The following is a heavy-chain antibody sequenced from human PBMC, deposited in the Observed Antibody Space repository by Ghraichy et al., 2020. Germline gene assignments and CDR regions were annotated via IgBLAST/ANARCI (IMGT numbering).Heavy chain of an antibody. CDR2: IRSKTYGGSA. Sequence: GGSLRLSCTVSGFTFDEYTMSWFRQAPGKGLEWVGFIRSKTYGGSAEYAASVKGRFTISRDDSKGVAYLQMNSLRTEDTAVYYCAREGVNYYDNSGYAFDIWGQGTTVAVSS. D-gene: IGHD3-22*01. J-gene: IGHJ3*02. CDR3: AREGVNYYDNSGYAFDI. V-gene: IGHV3-49*03. CDR1: GFTFDEYT.